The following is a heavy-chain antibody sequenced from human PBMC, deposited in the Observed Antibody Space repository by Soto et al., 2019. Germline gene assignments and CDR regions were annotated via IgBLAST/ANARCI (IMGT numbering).Heavy chain of an antibody. CDR3: ARERPERGKDV. J-gene: IGHJ6*02. CDR2: IIPVFGTA. D-gene: IGHD6-25*01. V-gene: IGHV1-69*06. CDR1: GGTFSSSA. Sequence: SVKVSCKASGGTFSSSAISWVRQAPGQGLEWMGAIIPVFGTAHYAQKFQGRVTITADKPTSTAYMELSRLRSEDTAVHYCARERPERGKDVWGQGTTVTVSS.